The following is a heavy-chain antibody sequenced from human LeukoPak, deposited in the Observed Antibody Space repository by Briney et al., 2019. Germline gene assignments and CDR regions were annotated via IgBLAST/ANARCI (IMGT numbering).Heavy chain of an antibody. V-gene: IGHV4-39*01. Sequence: PSETLSLTCIVSGGSISSSNDYWGWIRQPPGKGLEWIGSIFYSGNTYYNPSLKSRITVSVDTSKKQFSLKLSSVTAAGTAVYYCATSPYSVVPAARPTFDYWGQGTLVTVSS. J-gene: IGHJ4*02. D-gene: IGHD2-2*02. CDR3: ATSPYSVVPAARPTFDY. CDR2: IFYSGNT. CDR1: GGSISSSNDY.